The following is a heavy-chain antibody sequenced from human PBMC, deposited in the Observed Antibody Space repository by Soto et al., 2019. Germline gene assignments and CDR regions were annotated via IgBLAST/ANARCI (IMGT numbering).Heavy chain of an antibody. Sequence: QVQLQESGPGLVKPSGTLSLTCAVSGGSISSSNWWSWVRQPPGKGLEWIGEIYHSGSTNYNPSLKSRVTISVDKSKNQFSRKLSSVTAADTAVYYCARWAQSYDYVCGSYRYPNWFDPWGQGTLVTVSS. CDR1: GGSISSSNW. J-gene: IGHJ5*02. V-gene: IGHV4-4*02. CDR2: IYHSGST. CDR3: ARWAQSYDYVCGSYRYPNWFDP. D-gene: IGHD3-16*02.